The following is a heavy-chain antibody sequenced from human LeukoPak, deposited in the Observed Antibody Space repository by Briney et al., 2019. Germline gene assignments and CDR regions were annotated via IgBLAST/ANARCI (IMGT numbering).Heavy chain of an antibody. D-gene: IGHD4-23*01. CDR2: IYSGGGGIT. Sequence: GSLRLSCVASGIIICCYMNWVRQAPGKGLEWVSVIYSGGGGITYYADSVKGRFTISRDNSKNTLYLQINSLRAEDPAVYYCASGGNWDLCYCDYWGQGTLVTVSS. CDR1: GIIICCY. J-gene: IGHJ4*02. V-gene: IGHV3-53*01. CDR3: ASGGNWDLCYCDY.